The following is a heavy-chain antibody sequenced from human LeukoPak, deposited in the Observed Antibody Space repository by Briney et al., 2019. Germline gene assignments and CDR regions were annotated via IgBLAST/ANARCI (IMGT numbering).Heavy chain of an antibody. CDR2: IYYSGST. Sequence: SETLSLTCTVSGGSISSGGYYWSWIRQHPGKGLEWIGYIYYSGSTYYNPSLKSRVTISVDTSKNQFSLKLSSVTAADTAVYYCARAIWSGNWFDPWGQGTLVTVSS. CDR1: GGSISSGGYY. V-gene: IGHV4-31*03. D-gene: IGHD3-16*01. CDR3: ARAIWSGNWFDP. J-gene: IGHJ5*02.